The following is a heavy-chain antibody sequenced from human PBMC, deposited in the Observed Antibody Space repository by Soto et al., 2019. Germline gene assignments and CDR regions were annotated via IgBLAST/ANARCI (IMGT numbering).Heavy chain of an antibody. CDR2: IIPVFGTT. CDR1: GGLFSSFA. CDR3: ARGGGPYVWFNEF. V-gene: IGHV1-69*13. J-gene: IGHJ4*02. Sequence: SVKVSCEDSGGLFSSFAISWVRQAPGQGLEWMGGIIPVFGTTNYAQKFQGRVTITADESTNTAYMELSSLTSDDTAMYYCARGGGPYVWFNEFWGQGTQVTSPQ. D-gene: IGHD3-16*01.